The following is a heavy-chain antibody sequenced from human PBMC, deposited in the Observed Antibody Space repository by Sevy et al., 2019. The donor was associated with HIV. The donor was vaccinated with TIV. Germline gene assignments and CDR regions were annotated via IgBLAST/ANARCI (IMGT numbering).Heavy chain of an antibody. D-gene: IGHD3-10*01. CDR2: ISYDGSNK. V-gene: IGHV3-30*18. Sequence: GGSLRLSCAASGFTFSSYGMHWVRQAPGKGLEWVAVISYDGSNKYYADNVKGRLTISRDNSKNRLYLQMNSLRAEDTAVYYCAKEKFGYYGSGRDGMDVWGQGTMVTVSS. CDR1: GFTFSSYG. CDR3: AKEKFGYYGSGRDGMDV. J-gene: IGHJ6*02.